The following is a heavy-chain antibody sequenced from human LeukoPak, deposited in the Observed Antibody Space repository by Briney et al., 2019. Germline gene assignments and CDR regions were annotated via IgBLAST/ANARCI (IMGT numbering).Heavy chain of an antibody. D-gene: IGHD1-1*01. V-gene: IGHV3-23*01. CDR1: GFSFSSYA. CDR3: VKDPLASTTGKYYMDV. J-gene: IGHJ6*03. CDR2: VSVTGAP. Sequence: QPGGPLRLSCVASGFSFSSYAMIWVRQTPERGLEWVSSVSVTGAPYKGDSAKGRFTTSRDNSKNTMYLQMNSLRAEDTAVYYCVKDPLASTTGKYYMDVWGKGTTVIVSS.